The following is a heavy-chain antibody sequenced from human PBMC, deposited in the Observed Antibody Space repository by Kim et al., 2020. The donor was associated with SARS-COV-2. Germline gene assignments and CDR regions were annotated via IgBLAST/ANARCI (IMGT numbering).Heavy chain of an antibody. V-gene: IGHV1-24*01. CDR1: GYTLTELS. J-gene: IGHJ4*02. CDR2: FDPEDGET. CDR3: ATALRHFDWLLALDY. Sequence: ASVTVSCKVSGYTLTELSMHWVRQAPGKGLEWMGGFDPEDGETIYAQKFQGRVTMTEDTYTDTAYMELSSLRSEDTAVYFCATALRHFDWLLALDYWGQGTLVTVSS. D-gene: IGHD3-9*01.